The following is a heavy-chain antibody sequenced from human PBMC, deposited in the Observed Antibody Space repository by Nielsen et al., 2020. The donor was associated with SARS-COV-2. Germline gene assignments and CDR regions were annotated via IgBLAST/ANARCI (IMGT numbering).Heavy chain of an antibody. CDR1: GVSLGSGGYY. CDR3: ATRYCTGSTCNIGSFDY. Sequence: GSLRLSCDVSGVSLGSGGYYWGWIRQPPGKGLEWIGTSYHSGSTYYSPSLESRVTMSVDTSKNQFSLRLSSVTAADTAVYYCATRYCTGSTCNIGSFDYWGQGALVTVSS. CDR2: SYHSGST. V-gene: IGHV4-39*01. D-gene: IGHD2-8*02. J-gene: IGHJ4*02.